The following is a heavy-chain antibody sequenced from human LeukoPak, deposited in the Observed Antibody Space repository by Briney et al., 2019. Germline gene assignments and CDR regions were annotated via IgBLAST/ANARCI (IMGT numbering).Heavy chain of an antibody. CDR2: ITTAGDT. V-gene: IGHV3-13*04. D-gene: IGHD1/OR15-1a*01. CDR1: GFTFSNYD. J-gene: IGHJ3*02. Sequence: PGGSLRLSCAASGFTFSNYDMHWVRQATGKGLEWVSTITTAGDTYYSDSVKGRFTISRENAKNSLYLQMSSLRAGDTAVYYCARVNNGAFDIWGQGTMVTVSS. CDR3: ARVNNGAFDI.